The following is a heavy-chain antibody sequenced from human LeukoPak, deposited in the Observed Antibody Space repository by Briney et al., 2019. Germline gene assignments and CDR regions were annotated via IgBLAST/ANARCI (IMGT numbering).Heavy chain of an antibody. J-gene: IGHJ4*02. D-gene: IGHD3-22*01. CDR2: ISSSSSYI. Sequence: PGGSLRLSCAASGFTFSSYTMNWVRQAPGKGLEWVPSISSSSSYIYYADSVKGRFTISRDNAKNSLYLQMNSLRAEDTAVYYCARDIVRPYYYDSSGYGRWGQGTLVTVSS. CDR3: ARDIVRPYYYDSSGYGR. CDR1: GFTFSSYT. V-gene: IGHV3-21*01.